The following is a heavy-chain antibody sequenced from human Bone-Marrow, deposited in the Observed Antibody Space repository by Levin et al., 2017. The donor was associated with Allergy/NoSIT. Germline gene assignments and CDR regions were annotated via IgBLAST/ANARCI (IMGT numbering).Heavy chain of an antibody. Sequence: SQTLSLTCTVSGGSISSGGYYWSWIRQHPGKGLEWIGYIYYSGSTYYNPSLKSRVTISVDTSKNQFSLKLSSVTAADTAVYYCARGGVGGFDPWGQGTLVTVSS. V-gene: IGHV4-31*03. J-gene: IGHJ5*02. D-gene: IGHD3-16*01. CDR3: ARGGVGGFDP. CDR2: IYYSGST. CDR1: GGSISSGGYY.